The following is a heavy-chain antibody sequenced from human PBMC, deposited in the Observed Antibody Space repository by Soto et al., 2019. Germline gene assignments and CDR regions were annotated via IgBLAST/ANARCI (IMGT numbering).Heavy chain of an antibody. CDR2: IYYSGNT. CDR1: GDSISGYY. CDR3: AKYRRTDAEGYTFDY. D-gene: IGHD2-15*01. V-gene: IGHV4-59*01. Sequence: SETLSLTCTVSGDSISGYYWSWIRQPPGKGLQWIGYIYYSGNTNYNPSLKGRVTMSVDTSKNQFSLQVSSVTAADTAVYFCAKYRRTDAEGYTFDYWGQGALVTVSS. J-gene: IGHJ4*02.